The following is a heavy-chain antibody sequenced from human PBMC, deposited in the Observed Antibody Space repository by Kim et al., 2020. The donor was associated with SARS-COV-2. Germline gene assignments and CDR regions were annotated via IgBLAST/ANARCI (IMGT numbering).Heavy chain of an antibody. CDR2: INHSGST. D-gene: IGHD6-13*01. CDR3: ARGLKGRGDSSWYRYYYYYYGMDV. J-gene: IGHJ6*02. CDR1: GGSFSGYY. Sequence: SETLSLTCAVYGGSFSGYYWSWIRQPPGKGLEWIGEINHSGSTNYNPSLKSRVTISVDTSKNQFSLKLSSVTAADTAVYYCARGLKGRGDSSWYRYYYYYYGMDVWGQGTTVTVSS. V-gene: IGHV4-34*01.